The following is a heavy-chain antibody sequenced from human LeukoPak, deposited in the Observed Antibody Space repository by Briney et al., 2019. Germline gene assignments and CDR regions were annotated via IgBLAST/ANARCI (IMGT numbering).Heavy chain of an antibody. V-gene: IGHV3-53*01. CDR2: IYSGGST. Sequence: GGSLRLSCAASGFTVSSNYMGWVRQAPGKGLEWVSVIYSGGSTYYADSVKGRFTISRDNSKNTLYLQMNSLRAEDTAVYYCARVLRGYSGYDTYWYFDLWGRGTLVTVSS. J-gene: IGHJ2*01. D-gene: IGHD5-12*01. CDR3: ARVLRGYSGYDTYWYFDL. CDR1: GFTVSSNY.